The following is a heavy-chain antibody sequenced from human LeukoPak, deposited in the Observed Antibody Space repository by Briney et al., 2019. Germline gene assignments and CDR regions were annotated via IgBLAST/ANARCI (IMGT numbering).Heavy chain of an antibody. D-gene: IGHD4-17*01. Sequence: SGPTLVKPTQTLTLTCTFSGFSLSSSGVGVAWIRQPPGKALEWLALIYWNDDKRYSPSLESRLTITKDTSKNRVVLTMTNMDPVDTATYYCAHSNYGDYQIPTQGAFDIWGQGTMVTVSS. J-gene: IGHJ3*02. CDR1: GFSLSSSGVG. V-gene: IGHV2-5*01. CDR2: IYWNDDK. CDR3: AHSNYGDYQIPTQGAFDI.